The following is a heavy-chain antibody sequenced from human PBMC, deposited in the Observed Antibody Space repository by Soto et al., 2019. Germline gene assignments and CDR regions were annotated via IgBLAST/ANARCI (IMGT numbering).Heavy chain of an antibody. V-gene: IGHV4-34*01. CDR3: ERGSRMRIPAASGRDYYYHGLDV. CDR2: INHRGSI. J-gene: IGHJ6*02. CDR1: GGSFSGYY. Sequence: QVQLQQWGAGLLKPSETLSLNCAVYGGSFSGYYWSWIRQPPGKGLEWIGEINHRGSINYNPSLTSRVHMSVDESKNQYSLKLNTVTAADTAVFYCERGSRMRIPAASGRDYYYHGLDVWGQGTAVTVSS. D-gene: IGHD2-15*01.